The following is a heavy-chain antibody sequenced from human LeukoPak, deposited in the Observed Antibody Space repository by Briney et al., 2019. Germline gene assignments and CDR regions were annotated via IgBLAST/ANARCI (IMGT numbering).Heavy chain of an antibody. J-gene: IGHJ5*02. D-gene: IGHD3-16*01. Sequence: GGSLRLSCAASGFTFSSYGMHWVRQAPGEGLEWVAVIYFDGSHKYYADSVKGRFAISRDNSKNTLYLQMNSLRAEDTAVYYCAREYYDYVWGSRSDWFDPWGQGTLVTVSS. CDR3: AREYYDYVWGSRSDWFDP. CDR1: GFTFSSYG. CDR2: IYFDGSHK. V-gene: IGHV3-33*01.